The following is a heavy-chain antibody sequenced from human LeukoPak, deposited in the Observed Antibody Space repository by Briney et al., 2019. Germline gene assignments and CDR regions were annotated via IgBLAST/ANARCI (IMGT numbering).Heavy chain of an antibody. D-gene: IGHD6-6*01. Sequence: PSETLSLTCTVSGVSVRSGNYYWSWIRQPPRKGLEWIGYINYRGTTDYNPSLKSRVTISVDTSKNEFSLKLSSVTAADTAVYYCARRGAARRYDGMDVWGQGNTVTVSS. J-gene: IGHJ6*02. CDR3: ARRGAARRYDGMDV. CDR1: GVSVRSGNYY. CDR2: INYRGTT. V-gene: IGHV4-61*01.